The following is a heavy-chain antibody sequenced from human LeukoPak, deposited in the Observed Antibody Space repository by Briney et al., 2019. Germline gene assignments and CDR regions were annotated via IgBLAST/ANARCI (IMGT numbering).Heavy chain of an antibody. D-gene: IGHD6-19*01. Sequence: ASVNVSCKASGYTFTSYYMHWVRQAPGQGLEWMGIINPSGGSTSYAQKFQGRVTMTRDTSTSTVYMELSSLRSEDTAVYYCARVAIAVAGIDYWGQGTLVTVSS. J-gene: IGHJ4*02. CDR3: ARVAIAVAGIDY. CDR1: GYTFTSYY. CDR2: INPSGGST. V-gene: IGHV1-46*01.